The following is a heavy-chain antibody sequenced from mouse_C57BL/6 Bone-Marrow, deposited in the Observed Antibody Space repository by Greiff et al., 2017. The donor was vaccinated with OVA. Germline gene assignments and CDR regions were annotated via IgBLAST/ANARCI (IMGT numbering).Heavy chain of an antibody. J-gene: IGHJ4*01. Sequence: VKLQQSGAELVRPGTSVKVSCKASGYAFTNYLIEWVKQRPGQGLEWIGVINPGSGGTNYNEKFKGKATLTADKSSSTAYMQLSSLTSEDSAVYFCAREGGYGKGDAMDYWGQGTSVTVSS. D-gene: IGHD2-1*01. CDR2: INPGSGGT. V-gene: IGHV1-54*01. CDR1: GYAFTNYL. CDR3: AREGGYGKGDAMDY.